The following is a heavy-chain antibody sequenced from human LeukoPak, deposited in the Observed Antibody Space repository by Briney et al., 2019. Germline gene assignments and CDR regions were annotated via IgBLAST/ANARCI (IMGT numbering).Heavy chain of an antibody. CDR3: VRVDEIGSGWYIDQ. CDR2: IFYSGST. Sequence: SETLSLTCSISGAFITSNSYYWGYIRQPPGMGLEWIGSIFYSGSTYYNPSLRGRVTISVVTSKNQFSLKLTSVTAADTAVYYCVRVDEIGSGWYIDQWGQGTLLTVSS. V-gene: IGHV4-39*07. D-gene: IGHD6-19*01. J-gene: IGHJ4*02. CDR1: GAFITSNSYY.